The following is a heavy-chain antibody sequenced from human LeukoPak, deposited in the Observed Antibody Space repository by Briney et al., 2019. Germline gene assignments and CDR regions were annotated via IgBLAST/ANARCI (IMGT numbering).Heavy chain of an antibody. V-gene: IGHV4-39*07. D-gene: IGHD3-16*01. CDR2: IYYSGST. CDR3: ARETSQKGAHYMDV. Sequence: PSETLSLTCIVSGGSISSSNYYWGWIRQPPGKGLEWIGSIYYSGSTTYNPSLKSRVTISVDTSKNQFSLKLSSVTAADTAVYYCARETSQKGAHYMDVWGKGTTVTISS. CDR1: GGSISSSNYY. J-gene: IGHJ6*03.